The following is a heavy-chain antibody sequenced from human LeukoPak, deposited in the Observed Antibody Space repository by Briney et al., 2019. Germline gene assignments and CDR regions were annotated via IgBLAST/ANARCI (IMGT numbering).Heavy chain of an antibody. D-gene: IGHD3-10*01. CDR1: GYDFTNHA. V-gene: IGHV7-4-1*02. Sequence: ASVKVSCKASGYDFTNHAINWVRQAPGQGLEWMGWIDTNTGSPTYAQGFTGRFVFSLDTSFSTTYLEISSLKTEDTAVYYCARRMRSYYYGSGSHWADYWGQGTLVTVSS. CDR2: IDTNTGSP. CDR3: ARRMRSYYYGSGSHWADY. J-gene: IGHJ4*02.